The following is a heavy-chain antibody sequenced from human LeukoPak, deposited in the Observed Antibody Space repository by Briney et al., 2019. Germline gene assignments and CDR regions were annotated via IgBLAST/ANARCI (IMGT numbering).Heavy chain of an antibody. CDR2: IKGPHAQP. Sequence: GGSLRLSCATSGLAVSTSVIYWFRQAPGKGLEWVSDIKGPHAQPSYADSVKGRFSISRDDSRNTVYLEMNSLRAEDTALYYCAKVGVRINSGDYWVQGTLVTVSS. CDR3: AKVGVRINSGDY. J-gene: IGHJ4*02. D-gene: IGHD3-10*01. V-gene: IGHV3-23*01. CDR1: GLAVSTSV.